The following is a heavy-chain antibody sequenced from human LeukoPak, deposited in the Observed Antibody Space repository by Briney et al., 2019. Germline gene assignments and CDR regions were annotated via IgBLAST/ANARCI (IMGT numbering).Heavy chain of an antibody. CDR2: IYYSGST. CDR1: GGSISSGGYY. J-gene: IGHJ4*02. V-gene: IGHV4-31*03. D-gene: IGHD6-19*01. Sequence: SQTLSLTCTVSGGSISSGGYYWSWIRQHPGKGLEWIGYIYYSGSTYYNPSLKSRVTISVDTSKNQFSLKLSSVTAADTAVYYCARGGGLAVAHLGYWGQGTLVTVSS. CDR3: ARGGGLAVAHLGY.